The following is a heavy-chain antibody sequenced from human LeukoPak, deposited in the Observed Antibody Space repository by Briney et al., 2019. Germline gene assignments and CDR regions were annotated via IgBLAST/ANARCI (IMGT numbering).Heavy chain of an antibody. CDR3: AKKVSHSSHSDY. CDR1: GFTFSDYY. Sequence: PGGSLRLSCAASGFTFSDYYMSWIRQAPGKGLEWVAFLSYDGSNKFYADSVKGRFTISRDNSKNTLYLQMNSLRAEDTAVYYCAKKVSHSSHSDYWGQGTLVTVSS. CDR2: LSYDGSNK. J-gene: IGHJ4*02. D-gene: IGHD2-15*01. V-gene: IGHV3-30*18.